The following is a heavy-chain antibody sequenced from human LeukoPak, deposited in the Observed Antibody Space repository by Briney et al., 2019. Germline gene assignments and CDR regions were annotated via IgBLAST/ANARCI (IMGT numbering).Heavy chain of an antibody. CDR3: ARDLGYSSSWWVNAFDI. V-gene: IGHV3-53*01. Sequence: GGSLRLSCAASGFTVSSNYMSWVRQAPGKGLEWVSVIYSGGSTYYADPVKGRFTISRDNSKNTLYLQMNSLRAEDTAVYYCARDLGYSSSWWVNAFDIWGQGTMVTVSS. J-gene: IGHJ3*02. D-gene: IGHD6-13*01. CDR2: IYSGGST. CDR1: GFTVSSNY.